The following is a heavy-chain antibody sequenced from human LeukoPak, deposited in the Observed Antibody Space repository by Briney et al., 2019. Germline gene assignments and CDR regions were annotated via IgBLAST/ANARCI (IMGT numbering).Heavy chain of an antibody. CDR2: ISGSGGDT. Sequence: TGGSLRLSCAASGFSFRSHVMHSVRQAPGKGLEWVSGISGSGGDTYYADSVRGRFTLSRDNSKKTLYLQMNSLRAEDTAVYYCAKIRGVRYDAFDIWGQGTMVTVSS. D-gene: IGHD3-10*01. V-gene: IGHV3-23*01. CDR1: GFSFRSHV. J-gene: IGHJ3*02. CDR3: AKIRGVRYDAFDI.